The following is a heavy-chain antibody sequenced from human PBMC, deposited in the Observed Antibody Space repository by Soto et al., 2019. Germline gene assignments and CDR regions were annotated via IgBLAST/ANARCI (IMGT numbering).Heavy chain of an antibody. D-gene: IGHD6-13*01. J-gene: IGHJ6*02. CDR3: ARRDSSSWYDYYYGMDV. Sequence: SETLSLTCTVSGGSISSGGYYWSWIRQHPGKGLEWIGYIYYSGSTYYNPSLKSRVTISVDTSKNQFSLKLSSVTAADTAVYYCARRDSSSWYDYYYGMDVWGQGTTVTVSS. CDR1: GGSISSGGYY. V-gene: IGHV4-31*03. CDR2: IYYSGST.